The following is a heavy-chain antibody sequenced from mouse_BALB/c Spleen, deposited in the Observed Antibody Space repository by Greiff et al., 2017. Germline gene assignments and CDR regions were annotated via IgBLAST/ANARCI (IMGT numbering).Heavy chain of an antibody. CDR1: GYTFTEYT. D-gene: IGHD1-1*01. Sequence: EVQRVESGPELVKPGASVKISCKTSGYTFTEYTMHWVKQSHGKSLEWIGGINPNNGGTSYNQKFKGKATLTVDKSSSTAYMELRSLTSEDSADYYGASSGFTTVVATGFDYWGEGTTLTVSS. CDR3: ASSGFTTVVATGFDY. CDR2: INPNNGGT. J-gene: IGHJ2*01. V-gene: IGHV1-18*01.